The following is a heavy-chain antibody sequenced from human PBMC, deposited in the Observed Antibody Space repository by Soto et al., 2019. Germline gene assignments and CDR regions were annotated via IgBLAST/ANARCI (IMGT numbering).Heavy chain of an antibody. V-gene: IGHV5-51*01. CDR3: ARHPDYYDSSGYAGAFDI. D-gene: IGHD3-22*01. Sequence: GESLKISCKGSGYSLTSYWIGWVRQMPGKGLEWMGIIYPGDSDTRYSPSFQGQVTISADKSISTAYLQWSSLKASDTAMYYCARHPDYYDSSGYAGAFDIWGQGTMVTVSS. CDR1: GYSLTSYW. CDR2: IYPGDSDT. J-gene: IGHJ3*02.